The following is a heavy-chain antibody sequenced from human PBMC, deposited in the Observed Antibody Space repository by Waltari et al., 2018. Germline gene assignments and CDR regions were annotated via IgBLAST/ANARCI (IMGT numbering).Heavy chain of an antibody. D-gene: IGHD1-1*01. V-gene: IGHV4-34*01. CDR3: ARGWSGIQYYYYYYMDV. CDR2: SNHSGST. Sequence: QVQLQQWGAGLLKPSETLSLTCAVYGGSFSGYYWSWIRQPPWKGLEWIGESNHSGSTNYNPSLKSRVTISVDTSKNQFSLKLSSVTAADTAVYYCARGWSGIQYYYYYYMDVWGKGTTVTVSS. J-gene: IGHJ6*03. CDR1: GGSFSGYY.